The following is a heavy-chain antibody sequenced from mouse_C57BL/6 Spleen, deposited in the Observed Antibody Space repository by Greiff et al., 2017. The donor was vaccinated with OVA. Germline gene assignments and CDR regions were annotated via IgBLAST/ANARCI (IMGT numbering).Heavy chain of an antibody. D-gene: IGHD2-5*01. V-gene: IGHV1-52*01. CDR3: ARSQGYSNWYVDV. Sequence: VQLQQPGAELVRPGSSVKLSCKASGYTFTSYWMHWVKQRPIQGLEWIGNIDPSDSETHYNQKFKDKATLTVDKSSSTAYMQLSSLTSEDSAVYYCARSQGYSNWYVDVWGTGTTVTVSS. J-gene: IGHJ1*03. CDR2: IDPSDSET. CDR1: GYTFTSYW.